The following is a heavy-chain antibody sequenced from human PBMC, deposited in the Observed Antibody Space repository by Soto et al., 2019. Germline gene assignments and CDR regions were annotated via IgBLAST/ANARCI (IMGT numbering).Heavy chain of an antibody. V-gene: IGHV1-69*01. D-gene: IGHD3-16*01. CDR1: GGTFSSYA. CDR3: ARQLRGYVWGSHMAF. CDR2: IIPIFGTA. Sequence: SVMLSCTASGGTFSSYAISWVRQAPGQGLEWMGGIIPIFGTANYAQKFQGRVTITADESTSTAYMELSSLKASDTAIYYCARQLRGYVWGSHMAFWGQGTQVTVPQ. J-gene: IGHJ4*02.